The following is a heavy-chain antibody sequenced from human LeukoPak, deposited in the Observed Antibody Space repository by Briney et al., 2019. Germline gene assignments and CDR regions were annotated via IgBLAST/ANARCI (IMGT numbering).Heavy chain of an antibody. CDR3: ARQQCNGGSCYSRAIWFDP. V-gene: IGHV4-59*08. D-gene: IGHD2-15*01. CDR2: IYYTGST. CDR1: GGSISSYY. Sequence: PSATLSLTCTVSGGSISSYYWSWIWQPPGKGLEWIGNIYYTGSTNYNPSLKSRVTISVDTSKNHFSLNLNSVTAADTAVYYCARQQCNGGSCYSRAIWFDPWGQGTLVSVSS. J-gene: IGHJ5*02.